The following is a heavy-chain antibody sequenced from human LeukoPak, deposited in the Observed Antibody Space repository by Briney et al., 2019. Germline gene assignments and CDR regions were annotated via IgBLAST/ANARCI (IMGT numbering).Heavy chain of an antibody. J-gene: IGHJ4*02. CDR2: INHSGST. CDR1: GGSFSGYY. V-gene: IGHV4-34*01. Sequence: PSETLSLTCAVYGGSFSGYYWSWIRQPPGKGLEWIGDINHSGSTNYNPSLKSRVTISVDTSKSHFSRKLSSVTAAATPVYYCAGESVVTATPPEDWGRGTPVTVSS. CDR3: AGESVVTATPPED. D-gene: IGHD2-21*02.